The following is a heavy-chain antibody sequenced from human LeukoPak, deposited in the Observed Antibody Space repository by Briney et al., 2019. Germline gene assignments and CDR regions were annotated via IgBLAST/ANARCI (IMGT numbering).Heavy chain of an antibody. Sequence: SETLSLTCTVSGGSISSSSYYWGWLRQPPGKGLEWIGSIYYSGSTYYNPSLKSRVTISVDTSKNQISLKLSSVTAADTAVYYCARQGSGWYEHYFDYWGQGTLVTVSS. CDR1: GGSISSSSYY. CDR3: ARQGSGWYEHYFDY. V-gene: IGHV4-39*01. D-gene: IGHD6-19*01. J-gene: IGHJ4*02. CDR2: IYYSGST.